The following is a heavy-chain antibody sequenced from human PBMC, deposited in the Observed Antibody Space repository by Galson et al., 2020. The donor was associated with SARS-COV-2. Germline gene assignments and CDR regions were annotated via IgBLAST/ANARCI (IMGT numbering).Heavy chain of an antibody. CDR1: GFTFGDYA. CDR2: IRSKAYGGTT. V-gene: IGHV3-49*03. Sequence: GESLKISCTASGFTFGDYAMSWFRQAPGKGLEWVGFIRSKAYGGTTEYAASVKGRFTISRDDSKSIAYLQMNSLKTEDTAVYYCTITMVRGVMLLDAFDIWGQGTMVTVSS. J-gene: IGHJ3*02. D-gene: IGHD3-10*01. CDR3: TITMVRGVMLLDAFDI.